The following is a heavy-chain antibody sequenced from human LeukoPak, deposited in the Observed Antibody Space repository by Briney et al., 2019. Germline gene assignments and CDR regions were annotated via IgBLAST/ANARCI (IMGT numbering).Heavy chain of an antibody. CDR2: TYYRYKWYY. CDR3: SLARSEYHYGMDV. Sequence: SPTLSLTFAISGDSVSIISGAWNWIRQSPSTGLDWLGRTYYRYKWYYEYAVSVKSRINISPDTSKNQFSLQLTSVTPEDTAVYYCSLARSEYHYGMDVWGQGTTVTVSS. CDR1: GDSVSIISGA. J-gene: IGHJ6*02. V-gene: IGHV6-1*01.